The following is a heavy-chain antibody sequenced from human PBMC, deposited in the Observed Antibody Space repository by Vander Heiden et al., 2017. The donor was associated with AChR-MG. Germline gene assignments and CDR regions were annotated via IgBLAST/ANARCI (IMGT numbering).Heavy chain of an antibody. J-gene: IGHJ3*02. CDR1: GGTFSGHG. V-gene: IGHV1-69*01. CDR2: IIPFFGTP. D-gene: IGHD2-21*02. Sequence: QVQLVQSGAEVKKPGSSVKVSCKASGGTFSGHGVTWVRQAPGQGLEWMGGIIPFFGTPKYAQKFQGRVTATADESTSTAYMELSSLRSEDTAVDYCARENTVVGVTRAVDSWGKGTLVTGSS. CDR3: ARENTVVGVTRAVDS.